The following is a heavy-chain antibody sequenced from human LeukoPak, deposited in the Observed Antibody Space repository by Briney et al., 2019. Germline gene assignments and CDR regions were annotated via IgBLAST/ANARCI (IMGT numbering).Heavy chain of an antibody. J-gene: IGHJ4*02. Sequence: SETLSLTCTVSGGSISSGGYYWSWIRQPPGKGLEWIGEINHSGSTNYNPSLKSRVTISVDTSKNQFSLKLSSVTAADTAVYYCARGPPRGSGWYLSHYFDYWGQGTLVTVSS. D-gene: IGHD6-19*01. CDR2: INHSGST. CDR1: GGSISSGGYY. CDR3: ARGPPRGSGWYLSHYFDY. V-gene: IGHV4-39*07.